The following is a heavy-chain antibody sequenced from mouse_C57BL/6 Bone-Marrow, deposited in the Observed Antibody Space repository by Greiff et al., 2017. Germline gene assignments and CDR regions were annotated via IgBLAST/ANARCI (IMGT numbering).Heavy chain of an antibody. CDR2: ISDGGSYT. D-gene: IGHD1-1*01. CDR1: GFTFSSYA. CDR3: ARSVGATDYFDY. Sequence: EVKLVESGGGLVKPGGSLKLSCAASGFTFSSYAMSWFRQTPEKRLEWVATISDGGSYTYYPDNVKGRFTISRDNAKNNLYLQMSHLKSEDTAMYYCARSVGATDYFDYWVQDTTLTVYS. V-gene: IGHV5-4*03. J-gene: IGHJ2*01.